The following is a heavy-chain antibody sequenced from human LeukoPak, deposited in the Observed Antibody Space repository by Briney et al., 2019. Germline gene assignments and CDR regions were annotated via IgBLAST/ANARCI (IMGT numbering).Heavy chain of an antibody. Sequence: QSGGSPRLSCAASGFTFSSYGMHWVRQAPGKGLEWVAFIRYDGSNKYYADSVKGRFTISRDNSKNTLYLQMNSLRAEDTAVYYCAKDHSRSWYGPFDYWGQGTLVTVSS. CDR3: AKDHSRSWYGPFDY. CDR2: IRYDGSNK. J-gene: IGHJ4*02. V-gene: IGHV3-30*02. D-gene: IGHD6-13*01. CDR1: GFTFSSYG.